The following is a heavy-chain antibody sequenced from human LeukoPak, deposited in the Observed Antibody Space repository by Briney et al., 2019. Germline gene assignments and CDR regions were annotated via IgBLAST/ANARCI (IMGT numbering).Heavy chain of an antibody. D-gene: IGHD4-17*01. CDR3: ARDVDYGDYVFDY. CDR2: INHSGST. J-gene: IGHJ4*02. V-gene: IGHV4-34*01. CDR1: GGSFSGYY. Sequence: PSETLSLTCAVYGGSFSGYYWSWIRQPRGKGLEWIGEINHSGSTNYNPSLKSRVTISVDTSKNQFSLKLSSVTAADTAVYYCARDVDYGDYVFDYWGQGTLVTVSS.